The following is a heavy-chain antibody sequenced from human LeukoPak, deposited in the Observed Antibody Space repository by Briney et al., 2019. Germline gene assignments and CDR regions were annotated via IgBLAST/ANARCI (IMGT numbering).Heavy chain of an antibody. D-gene: IGHD3-22*01. J-gene: IGHJ4*02. V-gene: IGHV4-31*03. CDR3: SIWGDHYDNSGYYNFDY. CDR2: IYYSGST. CDR1: GGSISSGGYY. Sequence: PSQTLSLTCTVSGGSISSGGYYWSWIRQHPGKGLEWIGYIYYSGSTYYNPSLKSRVTISVDTAKNQFSLKLSSVTAADTAVYYCSIWGDHYDNSGYYNFDYWGQGTLVTVSS.